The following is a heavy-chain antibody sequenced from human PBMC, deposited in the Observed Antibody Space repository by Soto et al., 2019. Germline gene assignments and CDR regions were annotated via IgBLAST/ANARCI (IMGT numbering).Heavy chain of an antibody. CDR3: ARRARPDFYYMDG. D-gene: IGHD6-6*01. Sequence: EVQLAESGGGLAQPGGSLRLSCAASGFTLSGYAMDWVRQAPGKGLECVSGISSNGVGTYYANSVQGRFTISRDNSKNTVYLQRGSLRPEDMAVYYCARRARPDFYYMDGWGKGTTVTVSS. CDR2: ISSNGVGT. V-gene: IGHV3-64*01. J-gene: IGHJ6*03. CDR1: GFTLSGYA.